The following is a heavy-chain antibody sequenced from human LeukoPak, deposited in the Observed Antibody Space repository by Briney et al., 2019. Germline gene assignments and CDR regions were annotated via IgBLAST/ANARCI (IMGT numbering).Heavy chain of an antibody. J-gene: IGHJ4*02. D-gene: IGHD6-19*01. CDR1: GYTLTELS. CDR3: ARVPIAVAGYAGDY. CDR2: FDPEDGET. Sequence: ASVKVSCKVSGYTLTELSMHWARQAPGKGLEWMGGFDPEDGETIYAQKFQGRVTMTRNTSISTAYMELSSLRSEDTAVYYCARVPIAVAGYAGDYWGQGTLVTVSS. V-gene: IGHV1-24*01.